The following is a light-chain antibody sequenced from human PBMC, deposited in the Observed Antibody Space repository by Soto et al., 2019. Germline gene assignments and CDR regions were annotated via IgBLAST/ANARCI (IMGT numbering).Light chain of an antibody. J-gene: IGKJ5*01. Sequence: EMEMTRSANCSSSSLAHSLTIKIQSSQDIRNDLNWYQQKPGKAPKLLIYDASNLETGVPSRFSGSGSGTDFTLTSRSLHPEDLATYYCPQFNNYINFGEGTRLEIK. CDR2: DAS. CDR3: PQFNNYIN. V-gene: IGKV1-33*01. CDR1: QDIRND.